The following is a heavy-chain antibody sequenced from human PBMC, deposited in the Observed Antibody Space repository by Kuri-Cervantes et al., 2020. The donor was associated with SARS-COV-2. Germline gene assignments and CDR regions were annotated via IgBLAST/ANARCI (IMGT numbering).Heavy chain of an antibody. V-gene: IGHV3-30-3*01. Sequence: GESLKISCAASGFTFSSYAMHWVRQAPGKGLEWVAVISYDGSNKYYADSAKGRFTISRDNSKNTLYLQMNSLRAEDTAVYYCARLLPIVATTNYFDYWGQGTLVTVSS. CDR1: GFTFSSYA. J-gene: IGHJ4*02. CDR2: ISYDGSNK. D-gene: IGHD5-12*01. CDR3: ARLLPIVATTNYFDY.